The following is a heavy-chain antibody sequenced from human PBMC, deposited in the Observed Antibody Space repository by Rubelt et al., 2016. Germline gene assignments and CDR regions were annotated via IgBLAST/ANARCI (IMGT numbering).Heavy chain of an antibody. D-gene: IGHD3-22*01. V-gene: IGHV1-2*02. Sequence: QVQLVQSGAEVKKPGASVKVSCKASGYTFTSYGISWVRQAPGQGLEWMGWITPNSGGTNYAQKFEGRVTMTRDTSISTAYMELSRLRSEDTAVYYCARFAIGGHSSGYLFDYWGQGTLVTVSS. CDR3: ARFAIGGHSSGYLFDY. CDR2: ITPNSGGT. J-gene: IGHJ4*02. CDR1: GYTFTSYG.